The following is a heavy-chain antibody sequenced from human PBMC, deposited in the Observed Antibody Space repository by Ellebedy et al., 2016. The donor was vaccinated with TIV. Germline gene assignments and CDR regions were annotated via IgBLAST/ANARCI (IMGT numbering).Heavy chain of an antibody. J-gene: IGHJ4*02. V-gene: IGHV4-59*01. Sequence: SETLSLTCTVSGGSISSYSWSWIRQPPGKGLEWVGYIYDSGSTNYNPYLKSRVNISVDTSKNQFSLKLSSVTAADTAVYYCARDRPDYDSHYFDYWGQGTLVTVSS. CDR1: GGSISSYS. CDR3: ARDRPDYDSHYFDY. D-gene: IGHD3-22*01. CDR2: IYDSGST.